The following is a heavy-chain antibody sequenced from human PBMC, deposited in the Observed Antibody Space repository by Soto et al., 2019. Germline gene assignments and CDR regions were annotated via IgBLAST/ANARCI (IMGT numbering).Heavy chain of an antibody. CDR2: IIPILGIA. J-gene: IGHJ6*02. V-gene: IGHV1-69*08. CDR3: ARDPGIVVVPAAFGYYYGMDV. D-gene: IGHD2-2*01. CDR1: GGTFSSYT. Sequence: QVQLVQSGAEVKKPGSSVKVSCKASGGTFSSYTISWVRQAPGQGLEWMGRIIPILGIANYAQKFQGRVTITAGKSTSTAYMELSSLRAEDTAVYYCARDPGIVVVPAAFGYYYGMDVWGQGTTVTVSS.